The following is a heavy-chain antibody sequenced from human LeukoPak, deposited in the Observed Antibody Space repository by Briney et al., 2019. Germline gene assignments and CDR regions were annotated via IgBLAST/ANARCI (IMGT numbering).Heavy chain of an antibody. CDR1: GYTLTELS. Sequence: ASVKVSCKVSGYTLTELSMHWVRQAPGKGLEWMGGFDPEDGETIYAQKFQGRVTMTEDTSTDTAYMELSSLRSEDTAVYYCATDRRYCSGGSCYSGPYYYYGMDVWGQGTTVTVSS. D-gene: IGHD2-15*01. V-gene: IGHV1-24*01. CDR2: FDPEDGET. CDR3: ATDRRYCSGGSCYSGPYYYYGMDV. J-gene: IGHJ6*02.